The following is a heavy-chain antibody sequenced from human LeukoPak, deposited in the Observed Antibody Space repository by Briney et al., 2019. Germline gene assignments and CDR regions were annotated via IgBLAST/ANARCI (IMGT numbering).Heavy chain of an antibody. Sequence: GGSLRLSCAASGFTFNNYGMHWVRQAPGKGLEWVAFIRYNGNNQYYADSVKGRFTISRDNSKNTLYLQMNSLKGDDTAVYYCAKDSAFYYIDVWGKGATVIISS. CDR2: IRYNGNNQ. D-gene: IGHD3-10*01. V-gene: IGHV3-30*02. CDR3: AKDSAFYYIDV. J-gene: IGHJ6*03. CDR1: GFTFNNYG.